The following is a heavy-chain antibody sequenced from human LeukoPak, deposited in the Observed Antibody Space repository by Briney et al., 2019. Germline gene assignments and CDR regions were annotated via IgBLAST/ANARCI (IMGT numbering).Heavy chain of an antibody. J-gene: IGHJ4*02. V-gene: IGHV3-7*01. CDR2: IKEDGSEK. CDR1: GFTFSAYW. CDR3: ARYHWNDVAY. D-gene: IGHD1-1*01. Sequence: GGSLRLSCAASGFTFSAYWMNWVRQAPGKGLEWVANIKEDGSEKYYVDSVRGRFTISRDNAKNSLYLQMNSLRAEDSAVYYCARYHWNDVAYWGQGTLVTVSS.